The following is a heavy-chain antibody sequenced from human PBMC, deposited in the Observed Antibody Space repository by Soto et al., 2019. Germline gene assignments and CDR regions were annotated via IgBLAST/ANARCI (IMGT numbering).Heavy chain of an antibody. V-gene: IGHV4-30-2*01. J-gene: IGHJ5*02. Sequence: SETLSLTCAVSGGSITSGNSYSWSWIRQPPGKGLEWIGSISRTGSTSYNPSLKSRLTMSVDKSKNQFSLRLSSVTAADMAVYYCARAVAPYFGTWFDPWGQGILVTVS. CDR3: ARAVAPYFGTWFDP. CDR1: GGSITSGNSYS. D-gene: IGHD3-10*01. CDR2: ISRTGST.